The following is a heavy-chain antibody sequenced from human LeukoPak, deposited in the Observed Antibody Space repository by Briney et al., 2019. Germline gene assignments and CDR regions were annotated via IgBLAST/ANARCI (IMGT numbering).Heavy chain of an antibody. Sequence: GGSLRFSCAASGFTFSSYWMSWVRQAPGKGLEWVANIKQDGSEKYYVDSVKGRFTISRDNAKNSLYLQMNSLRAEDTAVYYCARGPPHYDFWSGSPIYMDVWGKGTTVTVSS. V-gene: IGHV3-7*01. D-gene: IGHD3-3*01. CDR3: ARGPPHYDFWSGSPIYMDV. J-gene: IGHJ6*03. CDR1: GFTFSSYW. CDR2: IKQDGSEK.